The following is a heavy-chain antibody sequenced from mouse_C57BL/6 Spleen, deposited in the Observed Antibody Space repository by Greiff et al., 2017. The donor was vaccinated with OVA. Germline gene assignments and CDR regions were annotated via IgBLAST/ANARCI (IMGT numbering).Heavy chain of an antibody. CDR1: GFNIKDYY. Sequence: VQLQQSGAELVRPGASVKLSCTASGFNIKDYYMHWVKQRPEQGLEWIGRIDPEDGDTEYAPKFQGKATMTADTSSNTAYLQLSSLTSEDTAFYYCTICGSSHQAWFAYWGQGTLVTVSA. D-gene: IGHD1-1*01. CDR2: IDPEDGDT. V-gene: IGHV14-1*01. J-gene: IGHJ3*01. CDR3: TICGSSHQAWFAY.